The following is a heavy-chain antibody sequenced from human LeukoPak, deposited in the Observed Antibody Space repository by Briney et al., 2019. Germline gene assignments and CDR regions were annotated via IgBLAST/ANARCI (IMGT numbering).Heavy chain of an antibody. J-gene: IGHJ4*02. Sequence: PETPSLTCTVSGGSISSSSYYWGWIRQPPGRGLEWIGNIFYSGRTYYNPSLKSRVTISIDTSKNQFSLRLSSVTAADTAVYYCASLMEIAVAGNYFDYWGQGTLVTVSS. D-gene: IGHD6-19*01. CDR3: ASLMEIAVAGNYFDY. CDR2: IFYSGRT. V-gene: IGHV4-39*01. CDR1: GGSISSSSYY.